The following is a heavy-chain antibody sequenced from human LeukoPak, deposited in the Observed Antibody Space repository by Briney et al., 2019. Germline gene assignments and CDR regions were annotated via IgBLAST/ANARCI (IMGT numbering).Heavy chain of an antibody. CDR1: AYTFTGYF. J-gene: IGHJ3*01. Sequence: GASVKVSCKASAYTFTGYFLHWVRQAPGQGLEWMGRINPDTGDTNYAQRFQGRVTMTRDTSISTAYMELTSLRSDDTAMYYCARASRTIFGVVIVVGRASDAFDVWGQGTMVTVSS. CDR2: INPDTGDT. D-gene: IGHD3-3*01. V-gene: IGHV1-2*06. CDR3: ARASRTIFGVVIVVGRASDAFDV.